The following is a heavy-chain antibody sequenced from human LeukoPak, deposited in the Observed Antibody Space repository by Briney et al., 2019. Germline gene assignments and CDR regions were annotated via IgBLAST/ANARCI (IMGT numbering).Heavy chain of an antibody. CDR3: ARLLNYYYYYYMDV. CDR1: GGSISSYY. V-gene: IGHV4-4*09. CDR2: IYTSGST. Sequence: SETLSLTCTVSGGSISSYYWSWIRQPPGKGREWIGYIYTSGSTNYNPSLKSRVTISVDTSKNQFSLKLSSVTAADAAVYYCARLLNYYYYYYMDVWGKGTTVTVSS. J-gene: IGHJ6*03.